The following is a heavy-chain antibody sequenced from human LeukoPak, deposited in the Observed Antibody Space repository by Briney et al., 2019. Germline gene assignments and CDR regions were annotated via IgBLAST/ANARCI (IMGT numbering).Heavy chain of an antibody. CDR3: ARESSSGYSGYDPVAFDY. J-gene: IGHJ4*02. V-gene: IGHV1-2*04. Sequence: ASVKVSCKASGYTFTGYYMHWVRQAPGQGLEWMGWINPNSGGTNYAQKFQGWVTMTRDTSISTAYMELSRLRSDDTAVYYCARESSSGYSGYDPVAFDYWGQGTLVTVSS. CDR1: GYTFTGYY. D-gene: IGHD5-12*01. CDR2: INPNSGGT.